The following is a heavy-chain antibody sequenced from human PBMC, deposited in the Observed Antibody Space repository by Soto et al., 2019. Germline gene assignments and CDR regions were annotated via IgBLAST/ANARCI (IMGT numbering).Heavy chain of an antibody. V-gene: IGHV3-53*01. Sequence: GWSLRLSCAASGITVSSNYMTWVRQAPGKGLEWVSLIYSDGTTYYGDSVKGRFTISRDSSKNTLYLQMNSLRAEDTAVYYCARDRSGSSGYYGLDVWGQGTTVTVSS. CDR1: GITVSSNY. D-gene: IGHD3-10*01. CDR2: IYSDGTT. CDR3: ARDRSGSSGYYGLDV. J-gene: IGHJ6*02.